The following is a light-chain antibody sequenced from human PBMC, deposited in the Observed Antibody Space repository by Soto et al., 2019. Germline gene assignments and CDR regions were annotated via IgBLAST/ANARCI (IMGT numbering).Light chain of an antibody. J-gene: IGLJ1*01. V-gene: IGLV2-14*01. CDR3: SSYTSSSTRV. Sequence: QSALTQPASVSGSPGQSITISCTGTSSDVGGYNYVSWYQQHPGKAHKLIIYEVSNRPSGVSNRFSGSKSGNTASLTISGLQAEDEADYYCSSYTSSSTRVFGAETKVTVL. CDR2: EVS. CDR1: SSDVGGYNY.